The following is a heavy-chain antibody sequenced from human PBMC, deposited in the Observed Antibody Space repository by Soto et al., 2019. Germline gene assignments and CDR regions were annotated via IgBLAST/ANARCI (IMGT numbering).Heavy chain of an antibody. V-gene: IGHV3-21*05. CDR3: ARESEDLTSNFDY. J-gene: IGHJ4*02. CDR1: GFTFSSYE. CDR2: ISSTTNYI. Sequence: PGGSLRLSCVASGFTFSSYEMNWVRQAPGQGLEWVSYISSTTNYIYYGDSMKGRFTISRDNAKNSLYLEMNSLRAEDTAVYYCARESEDLTSNFDYWGQGTLVTVSS.